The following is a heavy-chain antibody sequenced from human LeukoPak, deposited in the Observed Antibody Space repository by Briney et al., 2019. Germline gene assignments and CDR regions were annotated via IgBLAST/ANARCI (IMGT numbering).Heavy chain of an antibody. CDR1: GFTFSSAG. CDR3: ANLWYDSSCSTHSSFDL. CDR2: ISHDGSKT. Sequence: PGGSLRLSCAVPGFTFSSAGMHWVRQAPGKGLEWVAIISHDGSKTDYGDSVKGRFTISRDNSKSTLFLQMNGLRVEDTAVYFCANLWYDSSCSTHSSFDLWGQGTMVTVSS. J-gene: IGHJ3*01. D-gene: IGHD3-22*01. V-gene: IGHV3-30*18.